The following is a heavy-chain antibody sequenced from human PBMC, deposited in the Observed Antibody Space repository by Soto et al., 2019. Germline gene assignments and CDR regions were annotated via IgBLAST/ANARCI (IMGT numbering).Heavy chain of an antibody. Sequence: ASVKVSCMASGYTFTSYDINWVRQATGQGLEWMGWMNPNSGNTGYAQKFQGRVTMTRNTSISTAYMELSSLRSEDTAVYYCAREGADSSSSQFDYWGQGTLVTV. D-gene: IGHD6-6*01. CDR2: MNPNSGNT. CDR1: GYTFTSYD. J-gene: IGHJ4*02. V-gene: IGHV1-8*01. CDR3: AREGADSSSSQFDY.